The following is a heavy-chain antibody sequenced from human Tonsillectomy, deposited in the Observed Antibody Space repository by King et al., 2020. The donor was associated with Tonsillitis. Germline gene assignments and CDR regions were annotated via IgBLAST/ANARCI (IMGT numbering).Heavy chain of an antibody. D-gene: IGHD3-16*02. Sequence: VQLVESGGGLVQPGGSLRLSCVGSGFTFSKDAMSWVHQAPGKGLEGFSGIGGSGVSTYYADSVKGRFTISRDNSKNTLHLQMNSLRAEDTAVYYCAIDYDYVWGSYRWVDAFDIWGQGTMVTVSS. V-gene: IGHV3-23*04. CDR1: GFTFSKDA. J-gene: IGHJ3*02. CDR2: IGGSGVST. CDR3: AIDYDYVWGSYRWVDAFDI.